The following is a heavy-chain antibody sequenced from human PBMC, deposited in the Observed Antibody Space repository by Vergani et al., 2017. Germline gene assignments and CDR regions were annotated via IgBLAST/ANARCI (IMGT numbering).Heavy chain of an antibody. CDR3: ASVPRGVVPAAIPWFDP. CDR1: GFTFSSYE. D-gene: IGHD2-2*01. CDR2: ISSSGSTI. V-gene: IGHV3-48*03. Sequence: EVQLVESGGGLVQPGGSLRLSCAASGFTFSSYEMNWVRQAPGKGLEWVSYISSSGSTIYYADSVKGRFTISRDNAKNSLYLQMNSLRAEDTAVYYCASVPRGVVPAAIPWFDPWGQGTLVTVSS. J-gene: IGHJ5*02.